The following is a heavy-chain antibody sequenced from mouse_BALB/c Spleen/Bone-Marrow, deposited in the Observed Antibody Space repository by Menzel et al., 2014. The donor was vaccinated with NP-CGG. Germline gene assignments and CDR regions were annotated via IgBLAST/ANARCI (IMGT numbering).Heavy chain of an antibody. CDR3: ARDDYYAMDY. CDR1: GLTFTDYY. CDR2: IRNKANGYTT. V-gene: IGHV7-3*02. Sequence: EVKLMESGGGLVQPGGSLRLSCATSGLTFTDYYMSWVRQPPGEALEWLGFIRNKANGYTTEYSASVKGRFTTSRDNSQSILYLQMNTLRAEDSATYYCARDDYYAMDYWGQGTSVTVSS. J-gene: IGHJ4*01.